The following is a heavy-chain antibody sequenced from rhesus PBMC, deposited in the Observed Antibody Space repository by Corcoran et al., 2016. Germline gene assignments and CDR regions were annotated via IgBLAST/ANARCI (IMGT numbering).Heavy chain of an antibody. CDR2: IYGSGGST. CDR1: GGSISSSNW. V-gene: IGHV4-93*01. J-gene: IGHJ1*01. D-gene: IGHD6-25*01. CDR3: AREERYSGEYFEF. Sequence: QVQLQESGPAVVKPSETLSLTCAVSGGSISSSNWWRWIRQSPGKGLEWIGGIYGSGGSTEYNPALKSRVTIARDTSKNQFSLKRSSVTAADTAVYYWAREERYSGEYFEFWGQGALVTVSS.